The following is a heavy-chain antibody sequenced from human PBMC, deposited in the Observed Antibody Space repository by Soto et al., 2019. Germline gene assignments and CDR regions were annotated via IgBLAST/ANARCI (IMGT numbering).Heavy chain of an antibody. CDR2: ISYSGST. Sequence: PSETLSLTCTVSGGSVSSGGYFWSWIRQPPGKGLEWIGYISYSGSTKYNPSLESRVTISVDTSNKNFSLKLASVTAADTAVHYCARAPYSSGWPDSWGQGTLVTVSS. CDR1: GGSVSSGGYF. CDR3: ARAPYSSGWPDS. V-gene: IGHV4-61*03. D-gene: IGHD6-19*01. J-gene: IGHJ4*02.